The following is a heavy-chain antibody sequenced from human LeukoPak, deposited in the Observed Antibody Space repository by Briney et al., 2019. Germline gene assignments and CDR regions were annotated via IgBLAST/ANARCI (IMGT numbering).Heavy chain of an antibody. D-gene: IGHD3-22*01. CDR2: INPNSGGT. V-gene: IGHV1-2*02. CDR3: ARTTYYDNSEGFDY. J-gene: IGHJ4*02. Sequence: ASAKVSCKASGYIFTGNYMHWVRQAPGQGLEWMGWINPNSGGTNYAQKFQGRVTMTRDTSISTAYMELSRLRSDDTAVYYCARTTYYDNSEGFDYWGQGTLVTVSS. CDR1: GYIFTGNY.